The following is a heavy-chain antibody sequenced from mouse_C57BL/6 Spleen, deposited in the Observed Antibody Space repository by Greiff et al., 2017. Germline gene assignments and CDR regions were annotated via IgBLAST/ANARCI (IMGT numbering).Heavy chain of an antibody. Sequence: QVQLQQPGAELVKPGASVKLSCKASGYTFTSYWMHWVKQRPGQGLEWIGMIHPNSGSTNYNEKFKSKATLTVDKSSSTAYMQLSSLTSEDSAVYYCARPAQATQVAYWGQGTLVTVSA. J-gene: IGHJ3*01. CDR3: ARPAQATQVAY. CDR2: IHPNSGST. CDR1: GYTFTSYW. D-gene: IGHD3-2*02. V-gene: IGHV1-64*01.